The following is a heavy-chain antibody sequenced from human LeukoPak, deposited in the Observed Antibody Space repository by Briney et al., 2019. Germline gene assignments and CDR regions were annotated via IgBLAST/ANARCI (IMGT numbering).Heavy chain of an antibody. D-gene: IGHD6-19*01. CDR2: ISSSSSYI. CDR3: ARDRIAVADTGGY. Sequence: GGSLRLSCAASGFTFSSYSMNWVRQAPGKGLEWVSSISSSSSYIYYADSVKGRFTISRDNAKNSLYLQMNSLRAEDTAVYYCARDRIAVADTGGYWGQGTLVTVSS. V-gene: IGHV3-21*01. J-gene: IGHJ4*02. CDR1: GFTFSSYS.